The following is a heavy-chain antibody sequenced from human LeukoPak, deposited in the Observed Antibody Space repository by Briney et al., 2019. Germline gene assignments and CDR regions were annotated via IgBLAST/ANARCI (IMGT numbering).Heavy chain of an antibody. CDR1: AFSLNAYN. CDR2: IKQDGSEK. J-gene: IGHJ4*02. Sequence: GSLRLSCAASAFSLNAYNMSWVRQAPGKGLEWVANIKQDGSEKYYVDSVKGRFTISRDNAKNSLYLQMNSLRAEDTAVYYCARDGAYGDYDFDYWGQGTLVTVSS. CDR3: ARDGAYGDYDFDY. D-gene: IGHD4-17*01. V-gene: IGHV3-7*01.